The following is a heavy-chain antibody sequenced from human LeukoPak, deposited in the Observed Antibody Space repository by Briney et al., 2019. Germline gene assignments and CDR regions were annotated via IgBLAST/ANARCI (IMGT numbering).Heavy chain of an antibody. V-gene: IGHV4-39*07. D-gene: IGHD1-26*01. CDR2: IYYSGST. Sequence: SETLSLTCTVSGGSISSSSYYWGWIRQPPGKGLEWIGSIYYSGSTYYNPSLKSRVTISVDTSKNQFSLKLSSVTAADTAVYYCARDSGAGKYYIDYWGQGTLVTVSS. CDR1: GGSISSSSYY. CDR3: ARDSGAGKYYIDY. J-gene: IGHJ4*02.